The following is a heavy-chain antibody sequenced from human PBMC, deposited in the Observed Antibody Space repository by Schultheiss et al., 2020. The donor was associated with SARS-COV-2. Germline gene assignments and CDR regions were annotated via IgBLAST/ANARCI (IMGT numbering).Heavy chain of an antibody. J-gene: IGHJ4*02. CDR2: INPNSGGT. CDR1: GGTFSSYA. CDR3: ARGLSLGYSSSLDY. Sequence: ASVKVSCKASGGTFSSYAISWVRQAPGQGLEWMGWINPNSGGTNYAQKFQGWVTMTRDTSISTAYMELSSLRSEDTAVYYCARGLSLGYSSSLDYWGQGTLVTVSS. V-gene: IGHV1-2*04. D-gene: IGHD6-13*01.